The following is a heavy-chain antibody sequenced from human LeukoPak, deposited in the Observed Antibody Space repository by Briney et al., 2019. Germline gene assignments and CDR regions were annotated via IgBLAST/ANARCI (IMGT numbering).Heavy chain of an antibody. Sequence: SETLSLTCAVYGGSFSGYYWSWIRQPPGKGLEWIGEINHSGSTNYNPSLKSRVTISVDTSKNQSPLKLSSVTAADTAVYYCARASMIVVVITEFDYWGQGTLVTVSS. CDR2: INHSGST. CDR3: ARASMIVVVITEFDY. CDR1: GGSFSGYY. J-gene: IGHJ4*02. D-gene: IGHD3-22*01. V-gene: IGHV4-34*01.